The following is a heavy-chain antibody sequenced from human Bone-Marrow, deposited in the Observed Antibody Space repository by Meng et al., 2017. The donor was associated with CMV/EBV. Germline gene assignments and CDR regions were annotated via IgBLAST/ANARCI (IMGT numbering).Heavy chain of an antibody. CDR2: ISSSSSYI. CDR3: ARDGLEPHDY. J-gene: IGHJ4*02. Sequence: GGSLRLSCAVSGFTINNYYMTWIRQAPGKGLEWVSSISSSSSYIYYADSVKGRFTISRDNAKNSLYLQMNSLRAEDTAVYYCARDGLEPHDYWGQGTLVTVSS. CDR1: GFTINNYY. V-gene: IGHV3-21*01. D-gene: IGHD1-1*01.